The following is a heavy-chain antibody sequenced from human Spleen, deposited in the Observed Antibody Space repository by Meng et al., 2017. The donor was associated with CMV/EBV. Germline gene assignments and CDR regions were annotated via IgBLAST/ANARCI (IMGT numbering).Heavy chain of an antibody. V-gene: IGHV3-23*01. Sequence: GESLKISCAASGFTFSSYAMSWVRQAPGKGLEWVSTISGRGSSTYYADSVKGRFTISRDNSKNTLDLQMSRLRLDDTAIYYCATLPFFGFWGGYYVDYWGQGTLVTVSS. CDR3: ATLPFFGFWGGYYVDY. D-gene: IGHD3-3*01. CDR1: GFTFSSYA. CDR2: ISGRGSST. J-gene: IGHJ4*02.